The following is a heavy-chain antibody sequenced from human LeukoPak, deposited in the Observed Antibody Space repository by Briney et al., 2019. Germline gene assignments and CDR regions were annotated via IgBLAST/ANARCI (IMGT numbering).Heavy chain of an antibody. V-gene: IGHV4-4*07. J-gene: IGHJ3*02. D-gene: IGHD3-10*01. CDR1: GGSISSYY. Sequence: SETLSLTCIVSGGSISSYYWSWIRQPAGKGLEWIGRIYTSGSTNYNPSLKSRVSMSVDTSMNQFSLKLSSVTAADTAVYYCAGDDSGIDAFDIWGQGTMVTVSS. CDR2: IYTSGST. CDR3: AGDDSGIDAFDI.